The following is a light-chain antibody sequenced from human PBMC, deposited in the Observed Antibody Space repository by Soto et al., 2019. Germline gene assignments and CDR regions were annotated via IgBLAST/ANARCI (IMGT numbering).Light chain of an antibody. CDR3: QKYNSYSRT. CDR2: KAS. Sequence: DIQMTQSPSTLSASVGDRVTITCLASQTISNWLAWYQQKPGKAPKLLIYKASTLESAVPSRFSGSGSGTEFTLTISSLQPDDFATYYCQKYNSYSRTFGQGTKVDIK. V-gene: IGKV1-5*03. J-gene: IGKJ1*01. CDR1: QTISNW.